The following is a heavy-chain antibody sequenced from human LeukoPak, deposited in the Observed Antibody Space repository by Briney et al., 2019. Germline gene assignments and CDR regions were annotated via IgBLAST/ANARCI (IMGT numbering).Heavy chain of an antibody. CDR1: GFSFSSYW. CDR3: ARDGYNLDTFDI. Sequence: HPGGSLRLSCAVSGFSFSSYWMHWVRQAPGKGLVWVSRINSDGSGTSYADSVKGRFTISRDNAKNTLYLQMNSLRAEDTAVYHCARDGYNLDTFDIWGQGTMVTVSS. V-gene: IGHV3-74*01. J-gene: IGHJ3*02. CDR2: INSDGSGT. D-gene: IGHD5-24*01.